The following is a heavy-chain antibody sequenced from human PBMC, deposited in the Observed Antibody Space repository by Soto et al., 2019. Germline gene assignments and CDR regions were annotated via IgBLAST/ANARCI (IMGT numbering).Heavy chain of an antibody. CDR1: GFTFSDHY. Sequence: GGSLRLSCAASGFTFSDHYMDWVRQAPGKGLEWVGRTRNKANSYTTEYAASVKGRITISRDDSTNSLYLQMNSLKTEDTSVYYCARAIECGYYYYYGMDVWGQGTTVTVSS. CDR2: TRNKANSYTT. D-gene: IGHD6-25*01. CDR3: ARAIECGYYYYYGMDV. V-gene: IGHV3-72*01. J-gene: IGHJ6*02.